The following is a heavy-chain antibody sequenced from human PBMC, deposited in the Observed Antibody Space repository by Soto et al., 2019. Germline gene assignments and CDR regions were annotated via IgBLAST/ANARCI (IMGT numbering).Heavy chain of an antibody. CDR3: ARAGNEYGVDV. Sequence: SETLSLTCTVSVGSISSYYWMWIRQSAGKGLEWLGRFYTTGTTNYNPSLKSRLSMSADTSKNQLSLRLTSVTAADTGVYYCARAGNEYGVDVWGQGTTVTVSS. D-gene: IGHD3-10*01. CDR2: FYTTGTT. CDR1: VGSISSYY. V-gene: IGHV4-4*07. J-gene: IGHJ6*02.